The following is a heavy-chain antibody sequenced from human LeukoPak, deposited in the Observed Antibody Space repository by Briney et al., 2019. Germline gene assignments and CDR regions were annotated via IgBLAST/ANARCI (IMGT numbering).Heavy chain of an antibody. CDR1: GGSFSGYY. J-gene: IGHJ4*02. V-gene: IGHV4-34*01. D-gene: IGHD6-6*01. CDR3: ARGGVRIAARPFDY. Sequence: SETLSLTCAVYGGSFSGYYWSWIRQPPGKGLERIGEINHSGSTNYNPSLKSRVTISVDTSKNQFSLKLSSVTAADTAVYYCARGGVRIAARPFDYWGQGTLVTVSS. CDR2: INHSGST.